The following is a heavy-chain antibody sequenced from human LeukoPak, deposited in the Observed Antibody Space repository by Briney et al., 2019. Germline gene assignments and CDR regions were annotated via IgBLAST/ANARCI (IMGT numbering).Heavy chain of an antibody. Sequence: GGSLRLSCAASGFTFSSYAMHWVRQAPGKGLEWLAVISYDGSNKYYADSVKGRFTISRDNSKNTLYLQMNSLRAEDTAVYYCARPQSRYGSGGSCPRGGMDGWGQRTTVTVSS. J-gene: IGHJ6*02. CDR3: ARPQSRYGSGGSCPRGGMDG. CDR1: GFTFSSYA. CDR2: ISYDGSNK. V-gene: IGHV3-30-3*01. D-gene: IGHD2-15*01.